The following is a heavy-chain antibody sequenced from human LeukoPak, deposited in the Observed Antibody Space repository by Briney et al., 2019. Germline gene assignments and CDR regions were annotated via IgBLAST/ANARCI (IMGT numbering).Heavy chain of an antibody. CDR2: LSSDFTTM. V-gene: IGHV3-48*01. CDR1: GFTLSGYS. Sequence: GGSLRLSCAASGFTLSGYSMDWVRQAPGKGLEWVSHLSSDFTTMYCANSVKGRFTISRDNAKNSLYLQMNSLRAEDSAVYYCARVLLERPGIDSFDLWGQGTMVTVSS. J-gene: IGHJ3*01. D-gene: IGHD1-1*01. CDR3: ARVLLERPGIDSFDL.